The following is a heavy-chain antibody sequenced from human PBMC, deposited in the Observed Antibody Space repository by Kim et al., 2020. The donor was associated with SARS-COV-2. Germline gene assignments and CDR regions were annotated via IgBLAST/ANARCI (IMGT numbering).Heavy chain of an antibody. D-gene: IGHD2-21*01. Sequence: GGSLRLSCAASGFTLSSYWMSWVRQAPGKGLEWVANIKQDGSEKYYVDSVKGRFTISRDNAKNSLYLQMSSLRAEDTAVYYCARGWNCADFWGQGTLVTVSS. CDR1: GFTLSSYW. CDR3: ARGWNCADF. J-gene: IGHJ4*02. V-gene: IGHV3-7*03. CDR2: IKQDGSEK.